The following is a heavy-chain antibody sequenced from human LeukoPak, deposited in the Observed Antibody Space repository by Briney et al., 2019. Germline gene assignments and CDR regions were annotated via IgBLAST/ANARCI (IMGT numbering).Heavy chain of an antibody. D-gene: IGHD6-19*01. Sequence: ASVKVSCKGSGYTFTSYYMHWVRQAPGQGLEWMGIINPSGGSTSYAQKFQGRVTMTRDTSTSTVYMELSSLRSEDTAVYYCARVSCRIAVAGSEYFQHWGQGTLVTVSS. CDR3: ARVSCRIAVAGSEYFQH. CDR2: INPSGGST. J-gene: IGHJ1*01. CDR1: GYTFTSYY. V-gene: IGHV1-46*01.